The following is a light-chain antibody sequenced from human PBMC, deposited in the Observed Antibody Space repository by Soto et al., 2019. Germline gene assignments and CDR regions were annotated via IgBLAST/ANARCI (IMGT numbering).Light chain of an antibody. CDR1: QSLVHRDGIAY. Sequence: DVVMTQSPLSLPVTLGQPASISCRSNQSLVHRDGIAYFSWFQQRPGRSPRRLIYKVSNRDSGVPARFSGSGSGTDFALKISRVEAEEVGVYYCMQGTHWPITFGQGTRLEIK. CDR2: KVS. J-gene: IGKJ5*01. CDR3: MQGTHWPIT. V-gene: IGKV2-30*02.